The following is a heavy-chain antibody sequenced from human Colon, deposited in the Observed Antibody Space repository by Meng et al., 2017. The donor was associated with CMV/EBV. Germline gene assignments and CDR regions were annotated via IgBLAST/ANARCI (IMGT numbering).Heavy chain of an antibody. V-gene: IGHV2-5*02. CDR2: VYWDDDT. Sequence: FSLSTSGLSVGWVRQPPGEALEWLALVYWDDDTRYSRSLKSRLTITKDTSKNQVVLRVTNMDPVDSGTYYCAHGGSGYDFGAGGFDYWGQGALVTVSS. J-gene: IGHJ4*02. CDR1: FSLSTSGLS. CDR3: AHGGSGYDFGAGGFDY. D-gene: IGHD5-12*01.